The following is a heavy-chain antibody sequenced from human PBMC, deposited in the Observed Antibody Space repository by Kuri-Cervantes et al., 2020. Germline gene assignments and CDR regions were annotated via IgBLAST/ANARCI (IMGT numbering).Heavy chain of an antibody. CDR3: ARVDTYYDSSGYSTCDAFDI. D-gene: IGHD3-22*01. Sequence: SVKVSCKASGGTFSSYAISWVRRAPGQGLEWMGGIIPIFGTANYAQKFQGRVTITADESTSTAYMELSSLRSEDTAVYYCARVDTYYDSSGYSTCDAFDIWGQGTMVTVSS. CDR1: GGTFSSYA. V-gene: IGHV1-69*13. CDR2: IIPIFGTA. J-gene: IGHJ3*02.